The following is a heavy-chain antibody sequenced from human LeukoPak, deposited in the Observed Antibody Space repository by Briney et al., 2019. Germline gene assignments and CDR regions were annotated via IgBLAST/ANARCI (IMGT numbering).Heavy chain of an antibody. V-gene: IGHV4-34*01. Sequence: SETLSLTCAVYGGSFSGYYWSWIRQPPGKGLEWIGEIKHSGSTNYNPSLKSRVTISVDTSKNQFSLKLSSVTAADTAVYYCARALSPDDFWSGYTNDYFDYWGQGTLVTVSS. CDR2: IKHSGST. D-gene: IGHD3-3*01. J-gene: IGHJ4*02. CDR3: ARALSPDDFWSGYTNDYFDY. CDR1: GGSFSGYY.